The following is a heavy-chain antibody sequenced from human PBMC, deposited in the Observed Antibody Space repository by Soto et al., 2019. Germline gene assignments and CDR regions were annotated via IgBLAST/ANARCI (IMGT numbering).Heavy chain of an antibody. CDR1: GYTFTSYG. V-gene: IGHV1-18*01. J-gene: IGHJ4*02. Sequence: QVQLVQSGAEVKKPGASVKVSCKASGYTFTSYGISWVRQAPGQGLEWMGWISAYNGNTNYAQKRQGRVTMTTDTSTSTAYMELRSLRSDDTAVYYCARVTTAAGISARGVYWGQGTLVTVSS. CDR3: ARVTTAAGISARGVY. D-gene: IGHD6-13*01. CDR2: ISAYNGNT.